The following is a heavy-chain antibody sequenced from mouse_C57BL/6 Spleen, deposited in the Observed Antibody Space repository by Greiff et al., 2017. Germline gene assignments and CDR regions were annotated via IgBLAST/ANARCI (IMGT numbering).Heavy chain of an antibody. Sequence: DVKLVESGGGLVQPGGSLSLSCAASGFTFTDYYMSWVRQPPGTALGLLGLIRNKANGYTTEYGASVQGRLSISRDNSQSILELQMNAQKAEDSANYSCTSYGDSAGYGAMGCQGYGASVTDPS. D-gene: IGHD3-2*02. V-gene: IGHV7-3*01. CDR1: GFTFTDYY. J-gene: IGHJ4*01. CDR2: IRNKANGYTT. CDR3: TSYGDSAGYGAMGC.